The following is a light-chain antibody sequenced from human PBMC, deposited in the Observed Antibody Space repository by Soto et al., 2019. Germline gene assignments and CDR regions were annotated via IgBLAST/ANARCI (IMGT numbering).Light chain of an antibody. J-gene: IGKJ2*01. CDR2: GAS. V-gene: IGKV1-6*01. Sequence: IQLTQFPSSLSASVGDRVTITCRASQGIINDLGWYQQKSGRAPKLLIFGASTLQSGVPSRFSGSGSGTDFTLTISSLQPEDFATYYCLHDYNYPYTFGQGTKV. CDR3: LHDYNYPYT. CDR1: QGIIND.